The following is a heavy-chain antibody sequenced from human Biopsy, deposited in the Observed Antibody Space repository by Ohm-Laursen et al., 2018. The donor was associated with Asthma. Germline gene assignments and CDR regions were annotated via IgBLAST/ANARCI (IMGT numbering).Heavy chain of an antibody. D-gene: IGHD5-18*01. Sequence: SETLSLTCTVSGGSISSDHWSWLRQSPGKGLEWIGYIHNSGNTNYNPSLKSRVTISLDTSKNHFSLRLSFVTAADTAVYFCARGQGRGIQLWSLDPWGQGTLVTVSS. CDR3: ARGQGRGIQLWSLDP. CDR2: IHNSGNT. CDR1: GGSISSDH. J-gene: IGHJ5*02. V-gene: IGHV4-59*01.